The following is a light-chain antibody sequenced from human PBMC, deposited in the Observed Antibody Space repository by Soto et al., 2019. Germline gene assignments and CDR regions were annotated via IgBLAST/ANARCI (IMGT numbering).Light chain of an antibody. CDR1: QSISSY. CDR2: AAS. J-gene: IGKJ2*01. Sequence: DIQMTQSPSSLSASVGDRVTITCRARQSISSYLNWYQQKPGKAPKLLIYAASSLQSGVPSRFSGSGSGTDYTHTISSLQPEDFATYDCQQSYSTPLYTFGQGTKLEIK. V-gene: IGKV1-39*01. CDR3: QQSYSTPLYT.